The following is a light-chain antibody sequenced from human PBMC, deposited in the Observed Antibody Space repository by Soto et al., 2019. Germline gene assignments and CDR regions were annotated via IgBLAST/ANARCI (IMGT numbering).Light chain of an antibody. J-gene: IGKJ2*01. CDR2: AAS. CDR1: QNINNW. V-gene: IGKV1-12*01. CDR3: QRANSLYT. Sequence: DIQMTQSPSSVSASVGDRVAITCRASQNINNWLAWYQQKPGRAPKLLIYAASTLQSGVPSRFSGSGSGTDFTLTISSLQPEDSGIYYCQRANSLYTFGQGTQLEIK.